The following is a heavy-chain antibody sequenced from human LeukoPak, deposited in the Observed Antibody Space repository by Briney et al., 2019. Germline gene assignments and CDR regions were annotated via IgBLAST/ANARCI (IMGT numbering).Heavy chain of an antibody. CDR1: GFTFSSYW. CDR3: ARLGISISWSDY. J-gene: IGHJ4*02. V-gene: IGHV3-7*01. Sequence: GGSLRLSCAVSGFTFSSYWMTWVRQVPGKGLEWVANINQGGSEKYYVDSVKGRFTISRDNAKNSLYLQMNSLRAEDTAVYYCARLGISISWSDYWGQGTLVTVSS. D-gene: IGHD6-13*01. CDR2: INQGGSEK.